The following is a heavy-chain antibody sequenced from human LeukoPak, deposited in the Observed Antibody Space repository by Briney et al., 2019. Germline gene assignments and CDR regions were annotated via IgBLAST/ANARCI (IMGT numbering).Heavy chain of an antibody. Sequence: PSETLSLTCSVSGGPISSSSYYWGWIRQPPGKGLEWIGYIYYSGSTYYNPSLKSRVTISVDTSKNQFSLKLSSVTAADAAVYYCARDNQGVYCGGDCYPSYWHFDLWGRGTLVTVSS. CDR3: ARDNQGVYCGGDCYPSYWHFDL. V-gene: IGHV4-39*07. CDR1: GGPISSSSYY. D-gene: IGHD2-21*02. J-gene: IGHJ2*01. CDR2: IYYSGST.